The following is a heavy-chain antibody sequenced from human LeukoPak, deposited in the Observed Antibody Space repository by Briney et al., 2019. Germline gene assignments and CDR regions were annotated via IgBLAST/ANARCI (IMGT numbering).Heavy chain of an antibody. D-gene: IGHD3-22*01. Sequence: PSETLSLTCTVSGGSISSSSYYWGWIRQPPGKGLGWIGSIYYSGSTYYNPSLKSRVTISVDTSKNQFSLKLSSVTAADTAVYYCARRGYYYELADYWGQGTLVTVSS. V-gene: IGHV4-39*01. CDR2: IYYSGST. CDR3: ARRGYYYELADY. CDR1: GGSISSSSYY. J-gene: IGHJ4*02.